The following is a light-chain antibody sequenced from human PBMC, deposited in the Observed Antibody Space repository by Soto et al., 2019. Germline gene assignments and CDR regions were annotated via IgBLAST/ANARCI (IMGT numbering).Light chain of an antibody. Sequence: EIVMTQSPATLSVSPGDRASLSCRASQSVSSNLAWYQQKPGQTPRLLIYATSTRATGIPARFSGSGSGTEFTLTISSLQSEDFAVYYCQHYNNWPLTFGGGTKVDIK. V-gene: IGKV3-15*01. CDR2: ATS. CDR1: QSVSSN. J-gene: IGKJ4*01. CDR3: QHYNNWPLT.